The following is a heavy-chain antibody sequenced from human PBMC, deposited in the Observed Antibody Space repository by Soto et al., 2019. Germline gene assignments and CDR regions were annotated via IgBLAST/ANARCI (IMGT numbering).Heavy chain of an antibody. V-gene: IGHV3-30*19. J-gene: IGHJ4*02. Sequence: QVQLVESGGGVVQPGTSLRLSGVGSGFTFRSYVRHWVRQAPGKGLEWVALTSYDGSNKYYDDSVKGRFTISRDNSRNTVDLQMDSLRLEDRALYYCARWGTTGGLDVWGQGTLVSVSS. D-gene: IGHD3-16*01. CDR3: ARWGTTGGLDV. CDR1: GFTFRSYV. CDR2: TSYDGSNK.